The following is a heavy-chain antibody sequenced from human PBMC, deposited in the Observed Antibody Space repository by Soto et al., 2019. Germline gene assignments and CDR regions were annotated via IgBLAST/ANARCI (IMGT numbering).Heavy chain of an antibody. CDR2: IYPGDSDI. D-gene: IGHD2-2*01. CDR3: ARRNQLLGSGKDV. CDR1: GYSFTTYW. Sequence: GESLKISCKGSGYSFTTYWIGWVRQMPGKGLEWMGMIYPGDSDIRYSPSFQGLVTISVDKSISTAYLQWRSLKASDSAIYYCARRNQLLGSGKDVWGQGTTVTVSS. V-gene: IGHV5-51*01. J-gene: IGHJ6*02.